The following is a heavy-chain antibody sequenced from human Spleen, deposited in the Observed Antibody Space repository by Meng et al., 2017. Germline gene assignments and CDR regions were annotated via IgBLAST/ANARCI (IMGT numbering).Heavy chain of an antibody. CDR3: ARGPTTMAHDFDY. V-gene: IGHV4-59*12. D-gene: IGHD4-11*01. J-gene: IGHJ4*02. Sequence: QGPLQASGPGLVNPSETLSLTCTVSGGSISSYYWSWIRQPPGKGLEWIGYIYYSGSTNYNPSLKSRVTISVDTSKNQFSLKLSSVTAADSAVYYCARGPTTMAHDFDYWGQGTLVTVSS. CDR2: IYYSGST. CDR1: GGSISSYY.